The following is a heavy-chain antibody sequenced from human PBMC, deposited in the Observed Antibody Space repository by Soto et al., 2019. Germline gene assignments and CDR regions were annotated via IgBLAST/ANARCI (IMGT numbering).Heavy chain of an antibody. CDR3: ARVTRYYYDSSGYYPIFDY. V-gene: IGHV4-59*01. Sequence: SETLSLTCTVSGGSISSYYWSWIRQPPGKGLEWIGYIYYSGSTNYNPSLKSRVTISVDTSKNQFSLKLSSVTPADTAVYYCARVTRYYYDSSGYYPIFDYWGQGTLVTVSS. CDR2: IYYSGST. J-gene: IGHJ4*02. D-gene: IGHD3-22*01. CDR1: GGSISSYY.